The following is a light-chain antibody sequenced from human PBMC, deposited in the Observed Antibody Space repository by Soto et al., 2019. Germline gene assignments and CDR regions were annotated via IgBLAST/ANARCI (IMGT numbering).Light chain of an antibody. V-gene: IGKV3-15*01. J-gene: IGKJ2*01. Sequence: EIGMTQSPATLSVSPGERATLSCRASQSISSELAWYQQKPGQPPRLLIYPASTRATGVPARFSGSGSGSEFTLTISGLQAEDFAVYYCQQGHSWPLTFGQGTRREI. CDR2: PAS. CDR3: QQGHSWPLT. CDR1: QSISSE.